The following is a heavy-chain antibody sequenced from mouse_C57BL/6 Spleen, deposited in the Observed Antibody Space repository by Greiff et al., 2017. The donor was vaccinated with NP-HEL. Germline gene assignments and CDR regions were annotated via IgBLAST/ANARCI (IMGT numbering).Heavy chain of an antibody. V-gene: IGHV1-15*01. J-gene: IGHJ3*01. Sequence: VKLMESGAELVRPGASVTLSCKASGYTFTDYEMHWVKQTPVHGLEWIGAIDPETGGTAYNQKFKGKAILTADKSSSTAYMELRSLTSEDSAVYYCTRRWQGGFAYWGQGTLVTVSA. CDR2: IDPETGGT. CDR1: GYTFTDYE. CDR3: TRRWQGGFAY. D-gene: IGHD1-1*02.